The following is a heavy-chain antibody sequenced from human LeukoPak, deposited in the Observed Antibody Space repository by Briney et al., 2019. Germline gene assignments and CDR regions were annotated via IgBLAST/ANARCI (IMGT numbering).Heavy chain of an antibody. V-gene: IGHV4-39*07. Sequence: SETLSLTCTVSGGSISSSSYYWGWIRQPPGKGLEWIGSIYYSGSTYYNPSLKSRVTISVDKSKNQFSLKLSSVTAADTAVYYCARVGTSRYYYYGMDVWGQGTTVTVSS. CDR2: IYYSGST. D-gene: IGHD1-7*01. CDR1: GGSISSSSYY. J-gene: IGHJ6*02. CDR3: ARVGTSRYYYYGMDV.